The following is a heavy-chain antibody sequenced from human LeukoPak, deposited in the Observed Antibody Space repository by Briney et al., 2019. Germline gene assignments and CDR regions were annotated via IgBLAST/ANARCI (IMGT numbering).Heavy chain of an antibody. CDR1: GYSISRGYY. J-gene: IGHJ4*02. Sequence: SETLSLTCAVSGYSISRGYYWVWIRQPPGKGLEWIGSIYHSGSTYYNPSLKSRVTISVDTSKNQFSLKLSSVTAADTAVYYCAREPPYSSGSDGYFDYWGQGTLVTVSS. CDR2: IYHSGST. V-gene: IGHV4-38-2*02. D-gene: IGHD6-19*01. CDR3: AREPPYSSGSDGYFDY.